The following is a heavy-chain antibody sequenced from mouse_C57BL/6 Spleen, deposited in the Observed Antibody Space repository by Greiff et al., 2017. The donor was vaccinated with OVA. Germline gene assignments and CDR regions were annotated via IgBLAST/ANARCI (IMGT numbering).Heavy chain of an antibody. D-gene: IGHD4-1*01. CDR1: GYTFTEYP. V-gene: IGHV1-62-2*01. CDR2: FYPGSGIL. J-gene: IGHJ3*01. CDR3: ARHEDSGKAWFAY. Sequence: QVQLQQSGAELVKPGASVKLSCTASGYTFTEYPIHWVKQRSGPGLAWIVWFYPGSGILKSNEQFKDKATLTADKSSSTVYMELSRLTSEDSAVYFCARHEDSGKAWFAYWGQGTLVTVSA.